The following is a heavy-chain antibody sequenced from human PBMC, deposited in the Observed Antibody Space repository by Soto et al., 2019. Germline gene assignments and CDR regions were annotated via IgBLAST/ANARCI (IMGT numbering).Heavy chain of an antibody. V-gene: IGHV3-74*01. CDR2: IISDGSST. CDR3: ARDGGTPYYYYGMDV. CDR1: GFTFSSYW. D-gene: IGHD2-15*01. Sequence: EVQLVESGGGLVQPGGSLRLSCAASGFTFSSYWMHWVRQAPGKGLVWVSRIISDGSSTSYADSVKGRFTISRDNAKNTLYLQMNSLRAEDTAVYYCARDGGTPYYYYGMDVWGQGPTVTVSS. J-gene: IGHJ6*02.